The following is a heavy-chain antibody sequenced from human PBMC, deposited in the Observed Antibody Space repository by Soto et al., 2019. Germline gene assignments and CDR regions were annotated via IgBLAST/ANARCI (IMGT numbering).Heavy chain of an antibody. J-gene: IGHJ6*02. Sequence: GGSLRLSCAASGFTFSSYGMHWVRQAPGKGLEWVAVIWYDGSNKYYADSVKGRFTISRDNSKNTLYLQMNSLRAEDTAVYYCARVPSGSYYYGMDVWGQGTTVTVSS. CDR3: ARVPSGSYYYGMDV. CDR1: GFTFSSYG. D-gene: IGHD1-26*01. V-gene: IGHV3-33*01. CDR2: IWYDGSNK.